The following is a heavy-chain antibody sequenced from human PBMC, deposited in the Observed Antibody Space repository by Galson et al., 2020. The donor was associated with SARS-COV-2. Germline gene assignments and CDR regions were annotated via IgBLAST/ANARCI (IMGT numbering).Heavy chain of an antibody. J-gene: IGHJ3*02. CDR3: ARLHYGEYAPEAFDI. Sequence: SQTLSLTCAVSGTYISSGSYSWNWIRQPPGKGLEWIGYIYHSGGTYYNPSLKSRVTISGDRSKNQFSLRLSSVTAADTAVYYCARLHYGEYAPEAFDIWGPGTRVTVAS. CDR1: GTYISSGSYS. D-gene: IGHD4-17*01. V-gene: IGHV4-30-2*01. CDR2: IYHSGGT.